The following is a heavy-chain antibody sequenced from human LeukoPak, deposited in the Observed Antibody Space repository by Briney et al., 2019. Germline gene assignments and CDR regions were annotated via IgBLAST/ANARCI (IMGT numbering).Heavy chain of an antibody. D-gene: IGHD4-17*01. Sequence: SETLSLTCSVSGGSISSYYWSWIRQPRGKGMEWIGYIYYSGSTNYNPSLKSRVTISLDTSKNQFSLKLSSATAADTAVYYCARVVDYGDYEDYWGQGTLVTVSS. CDR2: IYYSGST. V-gene: IGHV4-59*12. CDR3: ARVVDYGDYEDY. J-gene: IGHJ4*02. CDR1: GGSISSYY.